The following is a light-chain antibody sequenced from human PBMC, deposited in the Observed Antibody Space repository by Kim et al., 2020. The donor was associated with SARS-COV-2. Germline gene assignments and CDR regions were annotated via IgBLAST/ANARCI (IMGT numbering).Light chain of an antibody. J-gene: IGKJ2*01. CDR3: QQYNNSPPYT. Sequence: EIVMTQSPATLSVSPGERATLSCRASQSVSSNLAWYQQKPGQAPRLLIYGASTRATGIPARFSGSGSGTEFTLTISSLQSEDFAVYYCQQYNNSPPYTFGQGTKLKI. CDR2: GAS. CDR1: QSVSSN. V-gene: IGKV3-15*01.